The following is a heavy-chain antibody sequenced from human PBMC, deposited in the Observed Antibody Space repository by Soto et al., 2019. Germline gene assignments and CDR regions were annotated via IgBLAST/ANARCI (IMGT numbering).Heavy chain of an antibody. V-gene: IGHV4-39*01. Sequence: PSETLSLTCTVSGGSVSSGSYYWSWIRQPPGKGLEWIGSVYYRGRSYSKSSAKSRVTISVDTSKNQFSLNLNSVTASDTAVYFCVSQRTSVLTQAYFDYWGPGALVTVSS. D-gene: IGHD2-8*01. CDR2: VYYRGRS. CDR3: VSQRTSVLTQAYFDY. CDR1: GGSVSSGSYY. J-gene: IGHJ4*02.